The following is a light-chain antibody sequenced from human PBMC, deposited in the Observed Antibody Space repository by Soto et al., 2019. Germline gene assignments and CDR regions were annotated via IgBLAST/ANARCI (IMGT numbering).Light chain of an antibody. CDR1: QSISSY. Sequence: DIQMTQSPSSMSASVGDRVTITCRASQSISSYLNWYQQKPGKDPKLLIYAASSLQSGVPSRFSGSGSGTDFTLTISSLQPEDFATYYCQQSYSTPITLGQGTRWRL. CDR3: QQSYSTPIT. CDR2: AAS. V-gene: IGKV1-39*01. J-gene: IGKJ5*01.